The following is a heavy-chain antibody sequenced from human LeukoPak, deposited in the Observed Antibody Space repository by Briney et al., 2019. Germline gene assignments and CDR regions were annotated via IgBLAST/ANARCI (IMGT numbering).Heavy chain of an antibody. CDR2: IIPIFGTA. CDR1: GGTFSSYA. CDR3: ARHYYYDSSGYYFDY. J-gene: IGHJ4*02. Sequence: SVEVSCKASGGTFSSYAISWVRQAPGQGLEWMGGIIPIFGTANYAQKFQGRVTITTDESTSTAYMELSSLRSEDTAVYYCARHYYYDSSGYYFDYWGQGTLVTVSS. D-gene: IGHD3-22*01. V-gene: IGHV1-69*05.